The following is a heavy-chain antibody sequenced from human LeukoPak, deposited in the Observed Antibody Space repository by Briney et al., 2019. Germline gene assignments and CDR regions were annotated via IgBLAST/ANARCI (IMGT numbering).Heavy chain of an antibody. CDR3: TRLRPAGTESYFYYAMDV. CDR1: GFTFSGSA. Sequence: GGSLKLSCAVSGFTFSGSAIHWVRQASGKGLDWVGRIRTKADSYATAYAASMKGRFTVSRDDSVNTAYLQMNSLQPEDTAVYYCTRLRPAGTESYFYYAMDVWGQGTTVTVSS. V-gene: IGHV3-73*01. D-gene: IGHD6-13*01. CDR2: IRTKADSYAT. J-gene: IGHJ6*02.